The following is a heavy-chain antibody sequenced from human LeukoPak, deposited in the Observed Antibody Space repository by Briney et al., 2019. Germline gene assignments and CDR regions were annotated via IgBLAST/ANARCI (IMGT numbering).Heavy chain of an antibody. CDR3: ARDYIPRIVGATSPNYMHV. CDR1: GGSISSGDYY. Sequence: TSETLSLTCTVSGGSISSGDYYWSWIRQPPGKGLEWIGYIYYSGSTYYNPSLKSRVTISVDTSKNQFSLKLSSVTAADTAVYYCARDYIPRIVGATSPNYMHVWGKGTTVTVSS. V-gene: IGHV4-30-4*08. D-gene: IGHD1-26*01. J-gene: IGHJ6*03. CDR2: IYYSGST.